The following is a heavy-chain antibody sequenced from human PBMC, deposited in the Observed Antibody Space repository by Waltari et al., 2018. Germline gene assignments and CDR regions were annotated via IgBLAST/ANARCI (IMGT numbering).Heavy chain of an antibody. D-gene: IGHD3-10*01. V-gene: IGHV4-59*01. CDR1: GSSLNTYY. CDR2: IYSSGSS. J-gene: IGHJ5*02. CDR3: AGGGLTMLSNWFDP. Sequence: QVQLQESGPGLVKPSETLSLSCSASGSSLNTYYWIWIRQPPGKGLEYIGYIYSSGSSNYNPSFKSRVNISLDMSKNQCSLKRTSVTAADTAVYYCAGGGLTMLSNWFDPWGQGTLVTVSS.